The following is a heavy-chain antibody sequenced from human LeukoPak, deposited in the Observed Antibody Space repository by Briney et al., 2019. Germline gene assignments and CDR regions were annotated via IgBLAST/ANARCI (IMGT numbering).Heavy chain of an antibody. CDR2: IRPMNSDV. V-gene: IGHV5-51*01. CDR3: ASRPFETTVVPWDFY. J-gene: IGHJ4*02. CDR1: GYSFTNYW. Sequence: GESLKISCKGSGYSFTNYWIGWVRQLPGKGLEWMGIIRPMNSDVRYSPSFQGQVTISADRSINTAYLQWNSLTASDTAMYYCASRPFETTVVPWDFYWGQGTQVTVSS. D-gene: IGHD4-23*01.